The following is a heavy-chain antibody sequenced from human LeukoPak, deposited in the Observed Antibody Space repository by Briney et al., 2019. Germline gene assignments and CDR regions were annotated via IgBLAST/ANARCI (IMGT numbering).Heavy chain of an antibody. Sequence: ASVKVSCKASGYTFPSYGISWVRPAPGQGLEWMGWISAYNGNTNYAQKLQGRVTMTTDTSTSTAYMELRSLRSDDTGVYYCAREHSSCWPSYYYYYMDVWGKGTTVTISS. CDR1: GYTFPSYG. V-gene: IGHV1-18*01. J-gene: IGHJ6*03. D-gene: IGHD6-13*01. CDR2: ISAYNGNT. CDR3: AREHSSCWPSYYYYYMDV.